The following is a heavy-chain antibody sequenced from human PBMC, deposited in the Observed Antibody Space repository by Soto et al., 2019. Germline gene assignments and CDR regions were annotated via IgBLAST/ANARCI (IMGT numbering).Heavy chain of an antibody. CDR2: IWSDGNNK. D-gene: IGHD3-22*01. CDR3: ARDQLYYNDISGRPLNAFDV. CDR1: GFTFSTYG. J-gene: IGHJ3*01. V-gene: IGHV3-33*01. Sequence: GGSLRLSCAASGFTFSTYGMHWVRQAPGKGLEWVALIWSDGNNKYYADSVKGRFTISRDNSKKTLYLQMNSLRAEDTAVYYCARDQLYYNDISGRPLNAFDVWGQGTMVTVSS.